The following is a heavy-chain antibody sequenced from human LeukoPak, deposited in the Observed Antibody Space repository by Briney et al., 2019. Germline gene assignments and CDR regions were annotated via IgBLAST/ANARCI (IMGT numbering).Heavy chain of an antibody. D-gene: IGHD2-2*01. CDR1: GWSFNDFY. CDR2: INARGDT. J-gene: IGHJ5*02. Sequence: PSETLSLTCAVYGWSFNDFYWNWIRQPPGKGLEWVGEINARGDTNYNPSLTSRVTISVDTSKNQFSLILSSMSASDTAVYYCARGQVPAARGHNWFDPWGQGTLVTVSS. V-gene: IGHV4-34*01. CDR3: ARGQVPAARGHNWFDP.